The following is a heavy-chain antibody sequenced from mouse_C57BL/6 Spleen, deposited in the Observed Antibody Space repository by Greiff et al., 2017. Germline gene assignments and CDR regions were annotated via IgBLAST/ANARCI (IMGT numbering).Heavy chain of an antibody. Sequence: DVHLVESEGGLVQPGSSMKLSCTASGFTFSDYYMAWVRQVPEKGLEWVANINYDGSSTYYLDSLKSRFIISRDKAKNILYLQMSSLKSEDTATYYCARGYDYALDYGGQGTTLTVSS. V-gene: IGHV5-16*01. CDR2: INYDGSST. D-gene: IGHD2-4*01. CDR3: ARGYDYALDY. J-gene: IGHJ2*01. CDR1: GFTFSDYY.